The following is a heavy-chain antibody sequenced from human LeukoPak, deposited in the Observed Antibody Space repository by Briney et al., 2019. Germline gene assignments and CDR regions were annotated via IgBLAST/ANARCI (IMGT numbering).Heavy chain of an antibody. CDR1: GGSISSGDYY. CDR3: ARASYDSSGPNYFDY. J-gene: IGHJ4*02. Sequence: PSQTLSLTCTVSGGSISSGDYYWSWIRQPPGKGLEWIGYIYYSGSTYYNPSLKSRVTISVDTSKNQFSLKLSSVTAADTAAYYCARASYDSSGPNYFDYWGQGTLVTVSS. V-gene: IGHV4-30-4*01. D-gene: IGHD3-22*01. CDR2: IYYSGST.